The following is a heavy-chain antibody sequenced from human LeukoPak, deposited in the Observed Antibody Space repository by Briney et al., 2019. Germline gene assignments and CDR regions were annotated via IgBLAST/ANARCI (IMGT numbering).Heavy chain of an antibody. CDR3: ARGYCGGDCYFDH. CDR1: GFTFDDHA. D-gene: IGHD2-21*02. CDR2: INWSDAGT. J-gene: IGHJ4*02. V-gene: IGHV3-20*04. Sequence: GGSLRLSCAASGFTFDDHAMSWVRQAPGKGLEWVSNINWSDAGTDYADSVKGRFSISRDNAKNSLYLQMSSLRAEDTALYYCARGYCGGDCYFDHWGQGTLVTVSS.